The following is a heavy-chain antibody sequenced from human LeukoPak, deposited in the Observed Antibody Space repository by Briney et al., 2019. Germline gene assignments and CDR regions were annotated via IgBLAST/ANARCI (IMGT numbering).Heavy chain of an antibody. J-gene: IGHJ6*03. CDR3: ATARGDPYSYYYYYMDV. D-gene: IGHD2-21*02. V-gene: IGHV1-8*01. Sequence: ASVKVSCKTSGYPFTSYDIHWVRQAAGHGLEWMSWMTPNSEKRAYAQKLQGRVTMTTDTSTSTAYMELRSLRSDDTAVYYCATARGDPYSYYYYYMDVWGKGTTVTVSS. CDR2: MTPNSEKR. CDR1: GYPFTSYD.